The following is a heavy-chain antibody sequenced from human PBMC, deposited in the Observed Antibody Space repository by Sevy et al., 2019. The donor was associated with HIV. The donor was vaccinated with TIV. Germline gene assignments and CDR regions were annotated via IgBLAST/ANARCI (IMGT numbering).Heavy chain of an antibody. D-gene: IGHD6-13*01. CDR1: GFTFSTYW. V-gene: IGHV3-74*01. Sequence: GGSLRLSCAASGFTFSTYWMHWVRQVPGKGLVWVSRINSDGSGTTYAGSVKGRFTISRDNAKNTLYLQMNSLRVEDTGVYYCARVNIPAAEWGQGALVTVSS. CDR3: ARVNIPAAE. J-gene: IGHJ1*01. CDR2: INSDGSGT.